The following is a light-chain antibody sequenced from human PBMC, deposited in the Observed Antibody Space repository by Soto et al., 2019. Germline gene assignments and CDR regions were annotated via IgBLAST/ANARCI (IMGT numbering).Light chain of an antibody. CDR1: QSVGSAY. Sequence: EIVMTQSPATLSVSPGETTRLSCRASQSVGSAYVGWYQQKPGQAPRLLIFGASRGATGIPDRFSGSGSGTNFTLTISRLEPEDSAVYLCQQYGDSPSTFGQGTKVDIK. CDR3: QQYGDSPST. CDR2: GAS. V-gene: IGKV3-20*01. J-gene: IGKJ2*01.